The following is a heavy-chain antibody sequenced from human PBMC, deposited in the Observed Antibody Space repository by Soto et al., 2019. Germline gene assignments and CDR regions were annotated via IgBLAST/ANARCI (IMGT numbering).Heavy chain of an antibody. CDR3: ARGRDEYKLGNV. CDR1: GGSLSDYY. J-gene: IGHJ6*02. V-gene: IGHV4-34*01. CDR2: IHPSGST. Sequence: QVQLQQWGAGLLKPSETLSLTCAVSGGSLSDYYWPWIRQSPGKGLEWIGEIHPSGSTYYNPSHRSRVTISVDTSKNQFSLKLTSLTAADTAIYYCARGRDEYKLGNVWGHGTTSPSP. D-gene: IGHD1-1*01.